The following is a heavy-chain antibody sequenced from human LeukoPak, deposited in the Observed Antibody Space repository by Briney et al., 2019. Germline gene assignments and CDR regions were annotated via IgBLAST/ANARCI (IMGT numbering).Heavy chain of an antibody. D-gene: IGHD3-16*01. V-gene: IGHV3-23*01. CDR2: ISPGAAGT. J-gene: IGHJ4*02. CDR3: ARTEGGAYFDY. CDR1: GFTFSTYA. Sequence: GGSLRLSCAASGFTFSTYAMSWVRQAPGKGLEWVSGISPGAAGTFYADSVKGRFTISRDNSQNTVYLQMNSLRAEDTAVYFCARTEGGAYFDYWGQGTLVTVSS.